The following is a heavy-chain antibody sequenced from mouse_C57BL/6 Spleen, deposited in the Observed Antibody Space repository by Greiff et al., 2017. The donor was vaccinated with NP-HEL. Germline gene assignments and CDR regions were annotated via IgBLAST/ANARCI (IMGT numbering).Heavy chain of an antibody. V-gene: IGHV5-6*01. J-gene: IGHJ2*01. CDR2: ISSGGSYT. D-gene: IGHD3-2*02. CDR1: GFTFSSYG. CDR3: ARQGKDSSGYIDY. Sequence: EVQLQQSGGDLVKPGGSLKLSCAASGFTFSSYGMSWVRQTPDKRLEWVATISSGGSYTYYPDSVKGRFTISRDNAKNTLYLQMSSLKSEDTAMYYCARQGKDSSGYIDYWGQGTTLTVSS.